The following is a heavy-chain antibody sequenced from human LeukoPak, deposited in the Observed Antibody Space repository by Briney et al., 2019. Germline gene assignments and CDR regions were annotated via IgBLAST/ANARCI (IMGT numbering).Heavy chain of an antibody. J-gene: IGHJ3*02. D-gene: IGHD3-3*01. CDR3: ARDTYDFWSGYYTDWGAFDI. V-gene: IGHV3-21*04. Sequence: PGGSLRLSCAASGFTFSSYSMNWVRQAPGKGLEWVSSISSSSSYIYYADSVKGRFTISRDNAKNSLYLQMNSLRAEDTAVYYCARDTYDFWSGYYTDWGAFDIWGQGTMVTVSS. CDR1: GFTFSSYS. CDR2: ISSSSSYI.